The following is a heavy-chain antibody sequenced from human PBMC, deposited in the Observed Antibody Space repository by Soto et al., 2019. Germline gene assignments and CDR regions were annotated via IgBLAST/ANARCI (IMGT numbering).Heavy chain of an antibody. Sequence: QVQLVQSGAEVKKPGSSVKVSCKASGGTFSSYTISWVRQAPGQGLEWMGRIIPILGIANYAQKFQGRVTITADKSTSTDYKELSSLRSEDTAVYYCARDYGDYVAFDIWGQGTMVTVSS. V-gene: IGHV1-69*08. CDR2: IIPILGIA. D-gene: IGHD4-17*01. CDR3: ARDYGDYVAFDI. J-gene: IGHJ3*02. CDR1: GGTFSSYT.